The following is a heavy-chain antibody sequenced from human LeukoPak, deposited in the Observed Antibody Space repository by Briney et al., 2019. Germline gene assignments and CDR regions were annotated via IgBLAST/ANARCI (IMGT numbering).Heavy chain of an antibody. CDR1: RYTFTSYG. Sequence: ASVKVSCKASRYTFTSYGISWVRQAPGQGLEWMGWISAYNGNTNYAQKLQGRVTMTTDTSTSTAYMELRSLRSDDTAVYYCARDTYYDFWSGYETPYGMDVWGQGTTVTVSS. D-gene: IGHD3-3*01. CDR3: ARDTYYDFWSGYETPYGMDV. V-gene: IGHV1-18*01. J-gene: IGHJ6*02. CDR2: ISAYNGNT.